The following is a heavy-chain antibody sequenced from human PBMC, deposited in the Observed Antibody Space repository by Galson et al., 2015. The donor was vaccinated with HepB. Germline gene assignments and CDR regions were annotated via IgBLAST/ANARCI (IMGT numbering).Heavy chain of an antibody. Sequence: SVKVSCKASGYTFTGYYMHWVRQAPGQGLEWMGWINPNSGGTNYAQKFQGRVTMTRDTSISTAYMELSRLRSDDTAVYYCAREYYYDSSGYYYGTFDIWGQGTMVTVSS. D-gene: IGHD3-22*01. CDR1: GYTFTGYY. CDR3: AREYYYDSSGYYYGTFDI. V-gene: IGHV1-2*02. CDR2: INPNSGGT. J-gene: IGHJ3*02.